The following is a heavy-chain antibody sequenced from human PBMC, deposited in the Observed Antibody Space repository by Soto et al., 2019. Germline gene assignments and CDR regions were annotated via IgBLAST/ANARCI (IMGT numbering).Heavy chain of an antibody. Sequence: QVQLVQSGAGVKKPGASVKVSCKASGYTFTSYGISWVRQAPGQGLEWMGWISAYNGNTNYAQKLQGRVTMTTDTSTSKAYMGLRSLRSDDMAVYYCARDWGMAGSYYYYYYGMDVWGQGTTVTVSS. CDR3: ARDWGMAGSYYYYYYGMDV. J-gene: IGHJ6*02. CDR1: GYTFTSYG. CDR2: ISAYNGNT. V-gene: IGHV1-18*03. D-gene: IGHD6-19*01.